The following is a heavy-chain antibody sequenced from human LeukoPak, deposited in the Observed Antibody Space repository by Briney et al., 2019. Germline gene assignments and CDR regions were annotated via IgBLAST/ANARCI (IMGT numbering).Heavy chain of an antibody. CDR1: GYTFTSYY. D-gene: IGHD2-2*01. CDR3: ARDYYCSSTSCYYYGMDV. Sequence: ASVKVSCKASGYTFTSYYMHWVRQAPGQGLEWMGIINPSGGSTSYAQKFQGRVTMTRDTSTSTVYMELRSLRSDDTAVYYCARDYYCSSTSCYYYGMDVWGQGTTVTVSS. J-gene: IGHJ6*02. V-gene: IGHV1-46*01. CDR2: INPSGGST.